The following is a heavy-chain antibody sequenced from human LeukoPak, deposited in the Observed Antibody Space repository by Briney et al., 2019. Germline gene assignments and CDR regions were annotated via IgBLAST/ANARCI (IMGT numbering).Heavy chain of an antibody. D-gene: IGHD3-22*01. V-gene: IGHV1-8*01. CDR1: GYTFTSYD. Sequence: GASVKVPCKASGYTFTSYDINWVRQATGQGLEWMGWMNPNSGNTGYAQKFQGRVTMTRNTSISTAYMELSSLRSEDTAVYYCARGPEYHYPARKPEINYYYYYYMDVWGKGTTVTVSS. CDR2: MNPNSGNT. J-gene: IGHJ6*03. CDR3: ARGPEYHYPARKPEINYYYYYYMDV.